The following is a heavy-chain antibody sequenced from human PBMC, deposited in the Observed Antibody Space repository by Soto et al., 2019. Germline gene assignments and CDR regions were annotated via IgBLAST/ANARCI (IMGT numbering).Heavy chain of an antibody. CDR2: IWYDGSNK. D-gene: IGHD6-13*01. Sequence: QVQLVESGGGVVQPGRCLRLSCAASGITFNSYGMHWVRQAPGKGLEWVAVIWYDGSNKYYADSVKGRFTISRDNSKNTLYLQMNSLRAEDTAVYYCARWGIAAGDYWGQGTLVTVSS. CDR1: GITFNSYG. J-gene: IGHJ4*02. V-gene: IGHV3-33*01. CDR3: ARWGIAAGDY.